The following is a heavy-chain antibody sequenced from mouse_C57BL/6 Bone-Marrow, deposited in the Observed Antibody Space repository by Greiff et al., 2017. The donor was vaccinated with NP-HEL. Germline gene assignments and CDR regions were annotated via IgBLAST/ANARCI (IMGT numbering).Heavy chain of an antibody. CDR2: IYPGSGST. Sequence: QVQLQQSGAELVKPGASVKMSCKASGYTFTSYWITWVKQRPGQGLEWIGDIYPGSGSTNYNEKFKSKATLTVDTSSSTAYMQLSSLTSEDSAVYYCAREGITTVGDYWGQGTTLTVSS. V-gene: IGHV1-55*01. D-gene: IGHD1-1*01. J-gene: IGHJ2*01. CDR3: AREGITTVGDY. CDR1: GYTFTSYW.